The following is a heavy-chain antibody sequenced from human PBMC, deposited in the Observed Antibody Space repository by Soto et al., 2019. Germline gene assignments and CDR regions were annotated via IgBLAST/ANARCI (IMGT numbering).Heavy chain of an antibody. Sequence: QVQVVQSRAEVKKPGASVKVSCKTSGYTFTDYDINWVRQAPGQGLEWMGWMSPDSSNAGYAQQFQGRVSMTSNTSIRTGYMELSSLRTEDTAVYYCEVTTGYWGQGTLVTVSS. V-gene: IGHV1-8*01. CDR1: GYTFTDYD. D-gene: IGHD3-9*01. CDR2: MSPDSSNA. J-gene: IGHJ4*02. CDR3: EVTTGY.